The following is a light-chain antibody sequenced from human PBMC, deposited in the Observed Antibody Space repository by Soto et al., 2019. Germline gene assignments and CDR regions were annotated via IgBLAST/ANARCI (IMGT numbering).Light chain of an antibody. Sequence: QSALTQPPSASGSPGQSVTISCTGTSSDVGGYNFVSWYQQHPGKAPKLMIYDVTERPPGVPDRFSGSKSGNTASLTVSGLQGEDEADYYCASYAGSNNPVVFGGWTKVTVL. CDR1: SSDVGGYNF. V-gene: IGLV2-8*01. CDR2: DVT. J-gene: IGLJ2*01. CDR3: ASYAGSNNPVV.